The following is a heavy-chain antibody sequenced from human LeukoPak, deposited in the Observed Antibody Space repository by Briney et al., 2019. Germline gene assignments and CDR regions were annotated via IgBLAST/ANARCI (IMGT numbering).Heavy chain of an antibody. V-gene: IGHV3-30*02. Sequence: PGGSLRLSCAGSGFSFSSYGMHWVRQAPGKGLEWMAFIRSDGSNKYYADSVKGRFTISRDNSKNTLYLQMNSLRAEDTAVYYCAKGGGYEAQYYYYYLDVWGKGTTVTISS. CDR2: IRSDGSNK. D-gene: IGHD5-12*01. CDR3: AKGGGYEAQYYYYYLDV. CDR1: GFSFSSYG. J-gene: IGHJ6*03.